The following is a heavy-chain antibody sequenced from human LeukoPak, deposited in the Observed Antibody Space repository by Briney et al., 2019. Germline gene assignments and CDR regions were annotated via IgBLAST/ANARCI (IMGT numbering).Heavy chain of an antibody. CDR2: ISTSSSTI. Sequence: PGGSLRLSCAASGFTFDDYAMHWVRQAPGKGLEWVSYISTSSSTIYYADSVKGRFTISRDNAKNSLYLQMNSLRAEDTAVYYCARSPRYLMVRGVRKEFDPWGQGTLVTVSS. D-gene: IGHD3-10*01. CDR1: GFTFDDYA. V-gene: IGHV3-48*01. J-gene: IGHJ5*02. CDR3: ARSPRYLMVRGVRKEFDP.